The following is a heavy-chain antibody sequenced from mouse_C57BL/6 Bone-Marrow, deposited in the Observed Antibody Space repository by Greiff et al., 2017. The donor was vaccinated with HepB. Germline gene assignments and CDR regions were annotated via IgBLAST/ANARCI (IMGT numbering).Heavy chain of an antibody. J-gene: IGHJ3*01. D-gene: IGHD3-2*02. CDR1: GYTFTDYE. Sequence: QVQLQQSGAELVRPGASVTLSCKASGYTFTDYEMHWVKQTPVHGLEWIGAIDPETGGTAYNQKFKGKAILTADKSSSTAYMELRSLTSEDSAVYYCTRRTGDSSGYVLAWFAYWGQVTLVTVSA. CDR2: IDPETGGT. V-gene: IGHV1-15*01. CDR3: TRRTGDSSGYVLAWFAY.